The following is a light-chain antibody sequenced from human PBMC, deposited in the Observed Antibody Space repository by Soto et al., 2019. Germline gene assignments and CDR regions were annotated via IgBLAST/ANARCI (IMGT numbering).Light chain of an antibody. CDR2: EAS. CDR3: QQYNGYWT. Sequence: DIQMTQSPSTLSASVGDRVTITCRASQSISGSLAWYQQKPGKAPKLLIYEASNLKSGVPSRFSGSGSGTEYTLTISILQPDDSASYDCQQYNGYWTFGQGTRVEIK. J-gene: IGKJ1*01. V-gene: IGKV1-5*03. CDR1: QSISGS.